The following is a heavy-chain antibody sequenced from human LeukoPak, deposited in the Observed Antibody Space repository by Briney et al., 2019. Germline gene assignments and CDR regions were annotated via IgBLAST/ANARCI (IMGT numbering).Heavy chain of an antibody. D-gene: IGHD6-6*01. CDR1: GYTFTGYD. Sequence: ASVKVSCKASGYTFTGYDINWVRQATGQGLEWMGWMNPNSGSTGYAQKFQGRVTMTRNTSISTAYMELSSLRSEDTAVYYCARGLPTEGSSVDYWGQGTLVTVSS. J-gene: IGHJ4*02. CDR3: ARGLPTEGSSVDY. V-gene: IGHV1-8*01. CDR2: MNPNSGST.